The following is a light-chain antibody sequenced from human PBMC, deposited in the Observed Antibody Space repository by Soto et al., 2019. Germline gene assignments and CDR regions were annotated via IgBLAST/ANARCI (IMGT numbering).Light chain of an antibody. CDR2: WAP. V-gene: IGKV4-1*01. CDR3: HQYYSVPLT. CDR1: QSLLYNSNNKNY. Sequence: DIVMTQSPDSLAVSLGERATINCKSSQSLLYNSNNKNYLAWYQQEPGQPPKLLIYWAPTRESGVPDRFSGSGSGTDFTLTISNLQAEDVAVYYCHQYYSVPLTFGGGTKVEIK. J-gene: IGKJ4*01.